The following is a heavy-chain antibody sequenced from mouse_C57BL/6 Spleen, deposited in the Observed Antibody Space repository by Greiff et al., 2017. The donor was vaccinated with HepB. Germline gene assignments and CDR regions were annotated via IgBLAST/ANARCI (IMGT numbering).Heavy chain of an antibody. V-gene: IGHV1-72*01. CDR3: ASSTMSTTRVYYYAMDY. CDR2: IDPNSGGT. D-gene: IGHD2-4*01. CDR1: GYTFTSYW. J-gene: IGHJ4*01. Sequence: VQLQQSGAELVKPGASVKLSCKASGYTFTSYWMHWVKQRPGRGLEWIGRIDPNSGGTKYNEKFKSKATLTVDKPSSTAYMQLSSLTSEDSAVYYCASSTMSTTRVYYYAMDYWGQGTSVTVSS.